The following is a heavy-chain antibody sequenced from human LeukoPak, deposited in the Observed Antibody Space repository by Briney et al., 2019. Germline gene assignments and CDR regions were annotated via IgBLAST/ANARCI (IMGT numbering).Heavy chain of an antibody. Sequence: ASVKVSCKASGYAFIRYPIIWVRHAPGQGPEWRGWISTYNGDTTYAQKFQDRVSMTTDTSTGTVSMELRSLRSDDTAVYYCARERDTVLAPYFDYWGQGTLVTVSP. CDR2: ISTYNGDT. CDR1: GYAFIRYP. V-gene: IGHV1-18*01. D-gene: IGHD3-3*01. CDR3: ARERDTVLAPYFDY. J-gene: IGHJ4*02.